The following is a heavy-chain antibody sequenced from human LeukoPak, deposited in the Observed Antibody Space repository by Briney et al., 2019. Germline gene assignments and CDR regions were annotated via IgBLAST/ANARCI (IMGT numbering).Heavy chain of an antibody. CDR1: GFSLTTTGVG. V-gene: IGHV2-5*02. D-gene: IGHD1-14*01. CDR2: IYCDDDK. J-gene: IGHJ4*02. CDR3: AHRRSGYNWNHGDFDY. Sequence: SGPTLVKPTQALALTCTFSGFSLTTTGVGVGWIRQSPGKALEWLALIYCDDDKRYNPSLKNRLTIMKDTSRNQVVLTLTNVDPVDTGTYYCAHRRSGYNWNHGDFDYWGQGTQVTVSS.